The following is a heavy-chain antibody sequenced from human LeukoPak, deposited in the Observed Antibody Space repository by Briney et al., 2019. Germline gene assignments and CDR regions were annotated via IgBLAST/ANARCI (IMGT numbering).Heavy chain of an antibody. J-gene: IGHJ4*02. Sequence: GGSLRLSCAASEFTFSSYAMSWVRQAPGKGLEWVSAISGSGGSTYYADSVKGRFAISRDNSKNTPYLQMNSLRDEDTAVYYCARDKGDYGYFDYWGQGTLVTVSS. D-gene: IGHD4-17*01. CDR2: ISGSGGST. CDR1: EFTFSSYA. CDR3: ARDKGDYGYFDY. V-gene: IGHV3-23*01.